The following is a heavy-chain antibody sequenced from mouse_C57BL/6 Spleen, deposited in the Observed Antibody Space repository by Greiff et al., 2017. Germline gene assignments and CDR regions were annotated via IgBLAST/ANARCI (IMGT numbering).Heavy chain of an antibody. CDR2: IDPSDSYT. Sequence: QVQLQQPGAELVMPGASVKLSCKASGYTFTSYWMHWVKQRPGQGLEWIGEIDPSDSYTNYNQKFKGKSTLTVDKSSSPAYMQLSSLTSEDSAVYYCARTFYYDYDEGYAMDYWGQGTSVTVSS. CDR3: ARTFYYDYDEGYAMDY. V-gene: IGHV1-69*01. CDR1: GYTFTSYW. J-gene: IGHJ4*01. D-gene: IGHD2-4*01.